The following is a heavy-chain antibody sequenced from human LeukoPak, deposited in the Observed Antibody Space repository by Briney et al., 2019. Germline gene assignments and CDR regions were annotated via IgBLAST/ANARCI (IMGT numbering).Heavy chain of an antibody. D-gene: IGHD6-19*01. CDR1: GGSISTSSHY. Sequence: SETLSLTCTVSGGSISTSSHYWGWIRQTPGKGLEWTGSMHYSGSTYYNPSLKSRVTISGDTSKNLFSLKLTSVTAADTALYYCARWGSGWYGIIWGQGTLVTVSS. V-gene: IGHV4-39*02. CDR2: MHYSGST. CDR3: ARWGSGWYGII. J-gene: IGHJ4*02.